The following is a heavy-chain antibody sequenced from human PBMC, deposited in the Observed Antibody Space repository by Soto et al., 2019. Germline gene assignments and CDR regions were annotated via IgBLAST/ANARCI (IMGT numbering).Heavy chain of an antibody. CDR3: AKDHNEFSSGWFWEYFDY. J-gene: IGHJ4*02. V-gene: IGHV3-23*01. CDR1: GFTFSKYV. CDR2: IGGSGVDT. D-gene: IGHD6-19*01. Sequence: GGSLRLSCVASGFTFSKYVMTWVRQAPGKGLEWVSSIGGSGVDTYDADSVKGRFTISRDNSKNTLYLQMNSLRAEDTAAYNFAKDHNEFSSGWFWEYFDYWGQGALVTVSS.